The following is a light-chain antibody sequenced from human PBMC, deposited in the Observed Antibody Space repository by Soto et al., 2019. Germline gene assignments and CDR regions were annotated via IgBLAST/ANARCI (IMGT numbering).Light chain of an antibody. V-gene: IGKV3D-20*02. CDR1: QSVSSSY. CDR3: QHRSDWPPD. Sequence: EIVLTQSPGTLSLSPGERATLSCRASQSVSSSYLAWYQQKPGQAPRLLIYGASSRATGIPDRFSGSGSGTDFTLTISNLEPEDFAVYYCQHRSDWPPDFGPGTKVDIK. CDR2: GAS. J-gene: IGKJ3*01.